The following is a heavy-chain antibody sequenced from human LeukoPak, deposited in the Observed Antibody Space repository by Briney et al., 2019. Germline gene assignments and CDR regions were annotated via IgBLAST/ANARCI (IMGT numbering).Heavy chain of an antibody. CDR3: AKDLGPSGAAWFDP. Sequence: PGGSLRLSCAASGFTFSSYWMSWVRQAPGKGLEWVANIKQDGSEKYCVDSVKGRFTISRDNAKNSLYLQMNSLRAEDTALYYCAKDLGPSGAAWFDPWGQGTLVTVSS. D-gene: IGHD4-17*01. CDR2: IKQDGSEK. V-gene: IGHV3-7*03. CDR1: GFTFSSYW. J-gene: IGHJ5*02.